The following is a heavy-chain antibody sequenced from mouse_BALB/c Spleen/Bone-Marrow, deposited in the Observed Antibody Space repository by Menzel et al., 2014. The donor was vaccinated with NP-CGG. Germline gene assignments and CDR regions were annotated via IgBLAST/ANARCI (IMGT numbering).Heavy chain of an antibody. CDR2: IWAGGST. CDR1: GFSLTSYG. V-gene: IGHV2-9*02. CDR3: ARDGNYYFDY. Sequence: VHLVESGPGLVPPSQSLSITCTVSGFSLTSYGVHWVRQPPGKGLEWLGVIWAGGSTNYYSALMSRLSISKDNSKSQVILKMNSLQTNDTAMYYCARDGNYYFDYWGQGTTLTVSS. D-gene: IGHD2-1*01. J-gene: IGHJ2*01.